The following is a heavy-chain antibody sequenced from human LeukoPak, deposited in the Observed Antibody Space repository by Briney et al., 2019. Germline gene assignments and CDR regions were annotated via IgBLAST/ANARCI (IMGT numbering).Heavy chain of an antibody. D-gene: IGHD2-2*01. J-gene: IGHJ2*01. Sequence: PGGSLRLSCAASGFSFGGYALHWVRQAPGKGLEWVASISWNSGDIVHADSVKGRFTISRDNAKNSLYLQMDSLRTEDTALYYCVKSGVFAPAIRYFYLWGRGTLVTVSS. CDR2: ISWNSGDI. CDR1: GFSFGGYA. V-gene: IGHV3-9*01. CDR3: VKSGVFAPAIRYFYL.